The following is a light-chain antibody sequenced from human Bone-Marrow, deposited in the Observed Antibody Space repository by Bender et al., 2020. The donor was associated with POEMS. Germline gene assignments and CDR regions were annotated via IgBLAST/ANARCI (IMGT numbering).Light chain of an antibody. CDR2: DVN. J-gene: IGLJ1*01. CDR1: SSDVGSSNL. Sequence: QSALTQPASVSGSPGQSITISCTGTSSDVGSSNLVSWYQQLPGKAPKVVIYDVNSRPSGVSNRFSGSKSGNTASLTISGLRAEDEADFYCSSYSSSTTLYVFGTGTKLTVL. V-gene: IGLV2-14*02. CDR3: SSYSSSTTLYV.